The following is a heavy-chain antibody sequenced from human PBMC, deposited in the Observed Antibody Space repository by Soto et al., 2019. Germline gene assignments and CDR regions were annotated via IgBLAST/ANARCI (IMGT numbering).Heavy chain of an antibody. J-gene: IGHJ5*01. CDR2: ISGYNGNA. Sequence: SVKVSCKASGYTFSMHGIICVLQSPGQGLEWMGCISGYNGNAKYAQRFQGRVTMTTDTSTSTVYMDLRSLGSDDSAVYYCAREGSYGWYDCWGQGTLVTVSS. D-gene: IGHD2-15*01. V-gene: IGHV1-18*01. CDR1: GYTFSMHG. CDR3: AREGSYGWYDC.